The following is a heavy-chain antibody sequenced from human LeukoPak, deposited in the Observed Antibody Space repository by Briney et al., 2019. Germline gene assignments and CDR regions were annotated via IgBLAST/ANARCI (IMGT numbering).Heavy chain of an antibody. V-gene: IGHV4-31*03. CDR2: IYYSGST. CDR1: GGSISSGGYY. D-gene: IGHD2-2*02. J-gene: IGHJ5*02. Sequence: KPSETLSLTCTVSGGSISSGGYYWSWIRQHPGKGLEWIGYIYYSGSTYSNPSLKSRVTISVYTSKNQFSLNLSSVTAADTAVYYCARYCSSTNCYKGGFDPWGQGTLVTVSS. CDR3: ARYCSSTNCYKGGFDP.